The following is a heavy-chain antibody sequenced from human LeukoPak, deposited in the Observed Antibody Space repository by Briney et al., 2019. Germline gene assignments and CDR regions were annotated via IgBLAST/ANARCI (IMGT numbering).Heavy chain of an antibody. D-gene: IGHD5-12*01. CDR2: MNPNSGNT. Sequence: ASVTVSCKASGYTFTSYDINWVRQATGQGLEWMGWMNPNSGNTGYAQKFQGRVTMTRNTSISTAYMELSSLRSEDTAVYYCARLLIWGYDLDPLGYYYGMDVWGQGTTVTVSS. CDR1: GYTFTSYD. V-gene: IGHV1-8*01. CDR3: ARLLIWGYDLDPLGYYYGMDV. J-gene: IGHJ6*02.